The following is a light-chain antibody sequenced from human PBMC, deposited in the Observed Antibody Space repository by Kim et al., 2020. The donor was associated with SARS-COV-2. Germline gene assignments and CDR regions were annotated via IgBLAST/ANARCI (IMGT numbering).Light chain of an antibody. V-gene: IGLV3-19*01. CDR3: NSRDSSGNQLV. CDR2: GKN. Sequence: AVGKAVRITCQGDSLRSYCGGWYQQKSGQAPLLVLYGKNNRPSGIPDRFSGSSSGDTSSLTITGAQAEDEADYYCNSRDSSGNQLVFGGGTKLTVL. CDR1: SLRSYC. J-gene: IGLJ3*02.